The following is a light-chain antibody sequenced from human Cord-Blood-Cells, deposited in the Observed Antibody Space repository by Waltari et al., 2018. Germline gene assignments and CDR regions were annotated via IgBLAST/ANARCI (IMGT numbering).Light chain of an antibody. CDR3: AAWDDSLNGWV. J-gene: IGLJ3*02. Sequence: QSVLTQPPSASGTPGQRVTISCSGSSSNIGSNTVNWYQQLPGTAAKLRISSNDRRPSGVPDRFSGSKSGTSASLAISGLQSEDEADYYCAAWDDSLNGWVFGGGTKLTVL. V-gene: IGLV1-44*01. CDR1: SSNIGSNT. CDR2: SND.